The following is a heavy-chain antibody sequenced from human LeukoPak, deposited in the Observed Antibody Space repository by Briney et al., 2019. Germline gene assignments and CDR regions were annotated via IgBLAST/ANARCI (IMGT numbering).Heavy chain of an antibody. CDR2: IYTSGST. J-gene: IGHJ6*02. CDR3: ARDSIAVAGDYYYGMDV. V-gene: IGHV4-4*07. Sequence: PSETLSLTCTVSGGSISSYYWSWIRQPVGKGLEWIGRIYTSGSTNYNPSLKSRVTMSVDTSKNQFSLKLSSVTAADTAVYYCARDSIAVAGDYYYGMDVWGQGTTVTVS. CDR1: GGSISSYY. D-gene: IGHD6-19*01.